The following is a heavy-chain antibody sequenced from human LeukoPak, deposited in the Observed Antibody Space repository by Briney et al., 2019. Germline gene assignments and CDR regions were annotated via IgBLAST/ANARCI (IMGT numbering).Heavy chain of an antibody. CDR3: ARDPRWLTPDCTSTSCYENYFDP. CDR2: IYHSDSA. Sequence: SETLSLTCAVSGYSISSGYQWAWIRQSPGKGLEWIGSIYHSDSAHYNPSLKSRVTISVEMSKNQFSLKMYSVTAADTAVYYCARDPRWLTPDCTSTSCYENYFDPWGQGTLVTVSS. V-gene: IGHV4-38-2*02. D-gene: IGHD2-2*01. CDR1: GYSISSGYQ. J-gene: IGHJ5*02.